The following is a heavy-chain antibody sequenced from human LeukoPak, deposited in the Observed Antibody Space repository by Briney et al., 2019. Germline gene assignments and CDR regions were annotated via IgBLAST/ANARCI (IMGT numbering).Heavy chain of an antibody. Sequence: ASVKVSCKASGYTFTSYAMHWVRQAPGQRLEWMGWINAGNANTKYSQKFQGRVTITRDTSASTAYMELSSLRSEDTAVYYCARVRRDFWSGYYTHWGQGTLVTVSS. CDR1: GYTFTSYA. D-gene: IGHD3-3*01. J-gene: IGHJ4*02. V-gene: IGHV1-3*01. CDR3: ARVRRDFWSGYYTH. CDR2: INAGNANT.